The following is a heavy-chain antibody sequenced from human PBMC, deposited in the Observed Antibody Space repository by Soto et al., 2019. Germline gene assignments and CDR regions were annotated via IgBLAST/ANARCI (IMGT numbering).Heavy chain of an antibody. J-gene: IGHJ4*02. Sequence: PSETLSLTCVASGGSISSHYWSWVRQPPGSGLEWIGYIHYSGSTNYSPSLKSRLTMSLDTSKNQFSLNLTSVTAADTAFYFCARRDYSTSSLGPFDYWGRGILVTVSS. D-gene: IGHD6-6*01. V-gene: IGHV4-59*11. CDR2: IHYSGST. CDR1: GGSISSHY. CDR3: ARRDYSTSSLGPFDY.